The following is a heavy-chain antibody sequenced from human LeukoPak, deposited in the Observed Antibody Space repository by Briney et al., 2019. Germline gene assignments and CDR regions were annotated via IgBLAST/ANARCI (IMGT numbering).Heavy chain of an antibody. D-gene: IGHD1-26*01. V-gene: IGHV1-2*02. CDR2: INPNSGGT. CDR1: GYTFTSYA. CDR3: ARGVGASLSVDY. Sequence: ASVKVSCKASGYTFTSYAMHWVRQAPGQGLEWMGWINPNSGGTNYAQKFQGRVTMTRDTSISTAYMELSRLRSDDTAVYYCARGVGASLSVDYWGQGTLVTVSS. J-gene: IGHJ4*02.